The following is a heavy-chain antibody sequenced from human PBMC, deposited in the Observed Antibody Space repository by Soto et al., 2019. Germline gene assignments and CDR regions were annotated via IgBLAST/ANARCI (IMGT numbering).Heavy chain of an antibody. Sequence: PSETLRHTTTVSAGTTSSSSYFWCWIRQLPEKGLEWIGSIYYSGSTYYNPSLKSRVTISVDTSKNQFYLKLSSVTAPHTAVYYCARHSVLRFLGWLSPPQYGMDVWGQWTTGT. CDR3: ARHSVLRFLGWLSPPQYGMDV. J-gene: IGHJ6*02. CDR2: IYYSGST. V-gene: IGHV4-39*01. CDR1: AGTTSSSSYF. D-gene: IGHD3-3*01.